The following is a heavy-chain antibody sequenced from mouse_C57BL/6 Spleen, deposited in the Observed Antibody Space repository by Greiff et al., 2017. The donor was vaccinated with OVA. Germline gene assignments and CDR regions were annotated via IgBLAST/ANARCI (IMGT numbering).Heavy chain of an antibody. Sequence: EVQLVESGGGLVKPGGSLKLSCAASGFTFSSYAMSWVRQTPEKRLEWVATISDGGSYTYYPDNVKGRFTISRDNAKNNLYLQMSHLKSEDTAMYYCARDCKDYAMDYWGQGTSVTVSS. CDR1: GFTFSSYA. J-gene: IGHJ4*01. V-gene: IGHV5-4*01. CDR2: ISDGGSYT. CDR3: ARDCKDYAMDY.